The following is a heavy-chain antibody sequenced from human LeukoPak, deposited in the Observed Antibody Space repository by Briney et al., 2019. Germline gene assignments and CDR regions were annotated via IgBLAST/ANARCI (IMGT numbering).Heavy chain of an antibody. Sequence: PGGSLRLSCAASGFTFSNYAMNWFRQAPGKGLEWVSSITGSGGDAYYADSVKGRFTISRDNSKNTLDLQMNSLRAEDTAVYYCAKGLKGCSGSSCYYFFDFWGQGALITVSS. CDR3: AKGLKGCSGSSCYYFFDF. CDR2: ITGSGGDA. J-gene: IGHJ4*02. CDR1: GFTFSNYA. V-gene: IGHV3-23*01. D-gene: IGHD2-15*01.